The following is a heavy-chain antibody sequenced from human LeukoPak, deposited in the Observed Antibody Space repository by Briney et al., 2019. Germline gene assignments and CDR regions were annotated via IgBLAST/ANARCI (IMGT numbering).Heavy chain of an antibody. CDR3: ARGWGTGY. CDR2: MHSSGSI. Sequence: PSETLSLTCTVSGASVRSSGYYWGWIRQPPGKGLEWIGSMHSSGSIYYTPSLKSRATISLDTSNNQFSLKLTSVTAADSAVYYCARGWGTGYWGQGTLVTVSS. V-gene: IGHV4-39*07. CDR1: GASVRSSGYY. J-gene: IGHJ4*02. D-gene: IGHD2-8*02.